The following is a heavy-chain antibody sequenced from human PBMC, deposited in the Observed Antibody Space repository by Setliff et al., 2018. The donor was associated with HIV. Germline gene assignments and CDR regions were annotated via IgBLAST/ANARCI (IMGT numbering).Heavy chain of an antibody. D-gene: IGHD2-2*01. Sequence: SETLSLTCTVSGGSISSSYYYWSWIRQHPGKGLEWIGYIYYSGNPFYNPSLRSRVTISLDTSKNQFSLKLSSVTAADTAVYYCARGFDYAQRPPLYYFDYWGQGTLVTVSS. CDR3: ARGFDYAQRPPLYYFDY. CDR2: IYYSGNP. J-gene: IGHJ4*02. CDR1: GGSISSSYYY. V-gene: IGHV4-31*03.